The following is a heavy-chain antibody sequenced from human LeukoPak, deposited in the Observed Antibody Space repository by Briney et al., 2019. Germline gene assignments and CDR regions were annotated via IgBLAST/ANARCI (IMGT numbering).Heavy chain of an antibody. D-gene: IGHD3-9*01. CDR3: AKKVRSSSTYYDILTIDY. J-gene: IGHJ4*02. Sequence: PGRSLRLSCAASGFTFSSYGMHWVRQAPGKGLEWVAVISYDGSNKYYADSVKGRFTISRDNSKNTLYLQMNSLRAEDTAVYYCAKKVRSSSTYYDILTIDYWGQGTLATVSS. CDR2: ISYDGSNK. CDR1: GFTFSSYG. V-gene: IGHV3-30*18.